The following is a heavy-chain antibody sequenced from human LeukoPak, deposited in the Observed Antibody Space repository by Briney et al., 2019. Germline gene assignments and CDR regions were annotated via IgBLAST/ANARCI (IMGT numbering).Heavy chain of an antibody. J-gene: IGHJ4*02. CDR2: IKQDGSKL. Sequence: GGSLRLSCAASGFTLSNYWMSWVRQAPGKGLEWVANIKQDGSKLSYVDSVKGRFTVSRDNAKNSLYLQMNSLRAEDTAVYYCARWEARDTWVYDYWGQGTLVTVSS. D-gene: IGHD1-26*01. V-gene: IGHV3-7*01. CDR3: ARWEARDTWVYDY. CDR1: GFTLSNYW.